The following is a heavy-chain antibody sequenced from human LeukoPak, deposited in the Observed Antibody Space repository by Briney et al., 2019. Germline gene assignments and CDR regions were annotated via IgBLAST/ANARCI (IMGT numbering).Heavy chain of an antibody. Sequence: GGSLRLSCAASGFTFSSYWMSWVRQAPGKGLEWVANIKQDGSEKYYVDSVKGRFTISRDNAKNSLYLQMNSLRAEDTAVYYCAKTWSGYSLDYWGQGTLVTVSS. D-gene: IGHD3-3*01. CDR3: AKTWSGYSLDY. V-gene: IGHV3-7*01. CDR1: GFTFSSYW. J-gene: IGHJ4*02. CDR2: IKQDGSEK.